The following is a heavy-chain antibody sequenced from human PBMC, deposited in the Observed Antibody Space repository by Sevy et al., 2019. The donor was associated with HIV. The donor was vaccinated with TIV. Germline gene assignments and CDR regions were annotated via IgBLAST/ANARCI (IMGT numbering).Heavy chain of an antibody. D-gene: IGHD5-18*01. V-gene: IGHV4-39*01. CDR1: GGSISSSSYY. CDR3: ARLKSGYSYGSFDY. J-gene: IGHJ4*02. Sequence: SETLSLTCTVSGGSISSSSYYWGWIHQPPGKGLEWIGSIYYSGSTYYNPSLKSRVTISVDTSKNQFSLKLSSVTAADTAVYYCARLKSGYSYGSFDYWGQGTLVTVSS. CDR2: IYYSGST.